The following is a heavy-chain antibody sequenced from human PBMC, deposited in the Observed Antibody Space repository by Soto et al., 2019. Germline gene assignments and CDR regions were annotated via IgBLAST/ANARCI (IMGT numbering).Heavy chain of an antibody. CDR1: GGTFSSYA. Sequence: SVKVSCKASGGTFSSYAISWVRQAPGQGLEWMGGIIPIFGTANYAQKFQGRVTITADESTSTAYMELSSLRSEDTAVYYCARGGYYDSTGYYRTVFDYWGQGSLVTVSS. J-gene: IGHJ4*02. V-gene: IGHV1-69*13. CDR2: IIPIFGTA. D-gene: IGHD3-22*01. CDR3: ARGGYYDSTGYYRTVFDY.